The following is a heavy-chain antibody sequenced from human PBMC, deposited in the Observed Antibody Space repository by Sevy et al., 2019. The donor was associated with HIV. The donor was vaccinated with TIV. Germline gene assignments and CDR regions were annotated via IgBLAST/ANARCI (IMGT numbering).Heavy chain of an antibody. D-gene: IGHD1-26*01. CDR1: GYTFTSYD. Sequence: ASVKVSGKASGYTFTSYDINWVRQATGQGLEWMGWMNPNSGNTGYAQKFQGRVSMTRNTSISTAYMDLSSLRSDDTAVYYCARGGTGNYYDLDSWGQGTLVTVSS. J-gene: IGHJ4*02. V-gene: IGHV1-8*01. CDR2: MNPNSGNT. CDR3: ARGGTGNYYDLDS.